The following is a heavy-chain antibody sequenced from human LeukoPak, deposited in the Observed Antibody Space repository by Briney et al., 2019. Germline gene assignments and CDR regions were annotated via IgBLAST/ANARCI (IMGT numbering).Heavy chain of an antibody. V-gene: IGHV1-2*02. CDR2: INPNSGGT. CDR3: ARGAVTTLYNWFDP. Sequence: VASVKVSCKASGYTFTGYYMHWVRQAPGQGLEWMGWINPNSGGTNYAQKFQGRVTMTRDTSISTAYMELSRLRSDDTAVYYCARGAVTTLYNWFDPWGQGTLVTVSS. D-gene: IGHD4-17*01. J-gene: IGHJ5*02. CDR1: GYTFTGYY.